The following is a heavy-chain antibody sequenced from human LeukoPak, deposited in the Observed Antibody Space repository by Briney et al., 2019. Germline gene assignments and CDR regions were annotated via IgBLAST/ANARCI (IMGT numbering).Heavy chain of an antibody. Sequence: SETLSLTCGVSGGSITTTNFWSWVRPPPGGGLEWIGEISLRGRTQYNPSLKSRVNISIDESKNHLYLSLASVTAADTAVYYCARVRVGGTFYYFDYWGQGTLVTVSS. J-gene: IGHJ4*02. CDR3: ARVRVGGTFYYFDY. D-gene: IGHD2/OR15-2a*01. CDR2: ISLRGRT. V-gene: IGHV4-4*02. CDR1: GGSITTTNF.